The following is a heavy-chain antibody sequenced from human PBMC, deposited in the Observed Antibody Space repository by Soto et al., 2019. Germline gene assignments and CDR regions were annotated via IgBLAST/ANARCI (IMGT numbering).Heavy chain of an antibody. Sequence: AVKVSCKASGGTFSSYAISWVRQAPGQGLEWMGGIIPIFGTANYAQKFEGRVTITADESTSTAYMELSSLRSEDTAVYYCARGNLQWLATYYYYGMDVWGQGTTVTVSS. J-gene: IGHJ6*02. D-gene: IGHD6-19*01. CDR1: GGTFSSYA. CDR3: ARGNLQWLATYYYYGMDV. V-gene: IGHV1-69*13. CDR2: IIPIFGTA.